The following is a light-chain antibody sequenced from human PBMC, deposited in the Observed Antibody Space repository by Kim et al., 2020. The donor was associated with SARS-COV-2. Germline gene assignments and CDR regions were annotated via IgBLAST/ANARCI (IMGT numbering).Light chain of an antibody. CDR3: SSYTTSSTWV. J-gene: IGLJ3*02. CDR1: SSDIGTYNF. Sequence: GKSNTISCTGTSSDIGTYNFVTWYQQNRGKAPKLMIYDVNKRPSGVSNCFYGSKSGITASLTISGLQAEDEDDYYCSSYTTSSTWVFGGGTQLTVL. CDR2: DVN. V-gene: IGLV2-14*03.